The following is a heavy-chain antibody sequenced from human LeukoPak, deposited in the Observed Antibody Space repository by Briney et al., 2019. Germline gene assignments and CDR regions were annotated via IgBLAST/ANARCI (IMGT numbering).Heavy chain of an antibody. D-gene: IGHD6-19*01. J-gene: IGHJ3*02. CDR1: GYTFTSYA. Sequence: ASVKVSCKASGYTFTSYAMHWVRQAPGQRLERMGWINAGNGNTKYSQKFQGRVTITRDTSASTAYMELNSLRSEDTAVYYCAREVAVASNAFDIWGQGTMVTVSS. CDR3: AREVAVASNAFDI. V-gene: IGHV1-3*01. CDR2: INAGNGNT.